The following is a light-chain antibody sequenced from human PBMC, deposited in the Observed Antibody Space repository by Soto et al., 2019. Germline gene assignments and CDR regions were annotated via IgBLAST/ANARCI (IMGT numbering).Light chain of an antibody. CDR2: GAS. Sequence: EIVLTQSPATLSLSPGERVTLSCRASQSVSTYLAWYQQKPGQAPRLLIYGASNRATGMPTRFSGSGSGTDFTLTIDSLEPEDFAVYYCQQRSSWPRTFGQGTKLEIK. CDR3: QQRSSWPRT. V-gene: IGKV3-11*01. J-gene: IGKJ2*01. CDR1: QSVSTY.